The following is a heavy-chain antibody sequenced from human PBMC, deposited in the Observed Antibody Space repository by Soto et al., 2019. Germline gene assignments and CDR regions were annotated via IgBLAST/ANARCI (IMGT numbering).Heavy chain of an antibody. CDR2: VSFDGGNN. J-gene: IGHJ4*02. V-gene: IGHV3-30*18. CDR1: GLTFSSYG. Sequence: QVQLVESGGGVVQPGKSLRLSCAASGLTFSSYGMHWVRQAPGKGLEWVAAVSFDGGNNYYADSVKGRFTIFRDNSKNTLYLQMNRLRIDDTAVYYCANCGAYMVDYWGQGTLVTVSS. CDR3: ANCGAYMVDY. D-gene: IGHD2-21*01.